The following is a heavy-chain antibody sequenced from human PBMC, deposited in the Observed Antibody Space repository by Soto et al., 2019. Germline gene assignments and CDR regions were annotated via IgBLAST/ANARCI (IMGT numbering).Heavy chain of an antibody. V-gene: IGHV4-4*07. Sequence: PSETLSLTCTVSGGSVSSYNWSWIRQPAGKGLEWIGRIYTSGSTNYNPSLKSRVTMSVDTSKNQFSLKLSSVTAADTAVYYCASLCGSSSSWGPYHGMAVWGQGTTVTVSS. CDR3: ASLCGSSSSWGPYHGMAV. D-gene: IGHD6-13*01. CDR1: GGSVSSYN. J-gene: IGHJ6*02. CDR2: IYTSGST.